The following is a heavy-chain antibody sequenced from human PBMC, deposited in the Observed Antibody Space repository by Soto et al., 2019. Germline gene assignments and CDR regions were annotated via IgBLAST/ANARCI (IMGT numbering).Heavy chain of an antibody. Sequence: QVQLVESGGGVVQPGGSLRLSCTTSGFTFNTYGMHWVRQAPGKGLEWVAIIWYDGSNKYYADSVKGRFTISRDNSKNTLYLQMNSLRAEDTALYYCARSDCTGAYCYSWTFNYGVDVLGQGTTVTVSS. V-gene: IGHV3-33*08. CDR3: ARSDCTGAYCYSWTFNYGVDV. J-gene: IGHJ6*02. D-gene: IGHD2-15*01. CDR1: GFTFNTYG. CDR2: IWYDGSNK.